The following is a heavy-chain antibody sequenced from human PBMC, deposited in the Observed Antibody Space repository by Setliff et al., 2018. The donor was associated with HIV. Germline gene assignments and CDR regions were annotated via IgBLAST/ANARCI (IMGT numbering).Heavy chain of an antibody. CDR3: AREATPRHSSGWVYFDY. CDR2: ITGSGDTI. Sequence: PGGSLRLSCAASGFTFSSYEMNWVRQAPGKGLEWVSYITGSGDTIYYADSVKGRFTMSRDNAKDSVYLQMNTLRVEDTAVYYCAREATPRHSSGWVYFDYWGQGMMFTVSS. V-gene: IGHV3-48*03. J-gene: IGHJ4*02. D-gene: IGHD6-19*01. CDR1: GFTFSSYE.